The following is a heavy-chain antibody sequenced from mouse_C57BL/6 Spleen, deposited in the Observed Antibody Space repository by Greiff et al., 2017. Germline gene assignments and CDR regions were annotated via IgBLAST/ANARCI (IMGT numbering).Heavy chain of an antibody. Sequence: VQLQQPGAELVKPGASVQMSCKASGYTFTSYWITWVKQRPGQGLEWIGDIYPGSGSTNYNEKFKSKATLTVDPSYSRAYMQLSSLTSEDSAVYYCARRVGRLFDYWGKGTTLTVSS. CDR2: IYPGSGST. D-gene: IGHD4-1*01. J-gene: IGHJ2*01. CDR3: ARRVGRLFDY. V-gene: IGHV1-55*01. CDR1: GYTFTSYW.